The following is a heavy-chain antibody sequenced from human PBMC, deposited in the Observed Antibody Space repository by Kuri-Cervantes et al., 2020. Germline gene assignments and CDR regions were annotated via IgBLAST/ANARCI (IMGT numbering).Heavy chain of an antibody. Sequence: SETLSLTCTVSGESIISYYWSWIRQPPGKGLEWIGYIYYSGSTNYNPSLKSRVTISVDTSKNQFSPKLSSVTAADTAVYYCARDSKDSGFDYWGQGTLVTVSS. V-gene: IGHV4-59*01. CDR3: ARDSKDSGFDY. J-gene: IGHJ4*02. CDR2: IYYSGST. D-gene: IGHD2-15*01. CDR1: GESIISYY.